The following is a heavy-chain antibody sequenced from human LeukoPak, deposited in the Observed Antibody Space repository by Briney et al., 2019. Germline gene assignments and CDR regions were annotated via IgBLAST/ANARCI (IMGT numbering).Heavy chain of an antibody. Sequence: PGGSLRLSCAVSGFTFSSYGMHWVRQAPGKGLEWVAFIRYDGSNKYYADSVKGRFTISRDNSKNTLYLQMNSLRAEDTAVYYCVPLPGRRAAAPPALDYWGQGTLVTVSS. J-gene: IGHJ4*02. V-gene: IGHV3-30*02. CDR1: GFTFSSYG. CDR2: IRYDGSNK. D-gene: IGHD6-13*01. CDR3: VPLPGRRAAAPPALDY.